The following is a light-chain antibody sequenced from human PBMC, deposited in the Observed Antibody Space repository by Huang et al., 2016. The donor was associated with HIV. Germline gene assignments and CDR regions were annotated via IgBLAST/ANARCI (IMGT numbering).Light chain of an antibody. V-gene: IGKV3-20*01. CDR1: PSVRAGS. Sequence: EIVLTQSPGTLSLSPGERATLSCRASPSVRAGSLAWYHPKPGQAPSLLIYGASSRATGLPDKFSGSGSGTDFTLTISRLEPEDFAVYYCQHYGSSPQTFGQGTKVEIK. CDR2: GAS. J-gene: IGKJ1*01. CDR3: QHYGSSPQT.